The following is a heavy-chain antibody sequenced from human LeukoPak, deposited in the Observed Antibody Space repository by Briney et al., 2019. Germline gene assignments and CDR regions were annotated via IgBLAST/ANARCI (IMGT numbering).Heavy chain of an antibody. J-gene: IGHJ4*02. V-gene: IGHV4-61*05. Sequence: SETLSLTCTVSGGSISSSSYYWSWIRQPPGKGLEWIGYIYYSGSTNYNLSLKSRVTMSVDTSKNQFSLKLSSVTAADTAVYYCARGGPYDSGSFYFDYWGQGTLVTVSS. CDR3: ARGGPYDSGSFYFDY. CDR2: IYYSGST. CDR1: GGSISSSSYY. D-gene: IGHD1-26*01.